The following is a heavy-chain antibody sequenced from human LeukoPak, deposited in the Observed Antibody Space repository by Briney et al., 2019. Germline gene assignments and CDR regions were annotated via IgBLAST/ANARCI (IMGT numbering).Heavy chain of an antibody. V-gene: IGHV3-30*04. J-gene: IGHJ6*03. CDR3: ARDYYYGSGSYSETYYYYYYYMDV. Sequence: GGSLRLSCAASGFTFSSYAMHWVRQAPGKGLEWVAVISYDGSNKYYADSVKGRFTISRDNSKNTLYLQMNSLRAEDTAVYYCARDYYYGSGSYSETYYYYYYYMDVWGKGTTVTVSS. CDR2: ISYDGSNK. D-gene: IGHD3-10*01. CDR1: GFTFSSYA.